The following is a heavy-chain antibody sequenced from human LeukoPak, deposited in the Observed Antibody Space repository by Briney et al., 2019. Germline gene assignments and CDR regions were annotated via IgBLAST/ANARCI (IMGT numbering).Heavy chain of an antibody. CDR3: ARGEMDHFDY. J-gene: IGHJ4*02. V-gene: IGHV3-21*01. CDR1: GFTFSSYS. D-gene: IGHD2-2*03. Sequence: GGSLRLSCAASGFTFSSYSMNWVRQAPGKGLEWVSSISSSSSYIYYADSVKGRFTIARDNAKNSLYLQMNSLRAEDTAVYYCARGEMDHFDYWGQGTLVTVSS. CDR2: ISSSSSYI.